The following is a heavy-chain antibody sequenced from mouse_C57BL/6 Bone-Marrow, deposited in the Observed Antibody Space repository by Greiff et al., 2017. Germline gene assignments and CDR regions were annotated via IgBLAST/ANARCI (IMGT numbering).Heavy chain of an antibody. J-gene: IGHJ4*01. CDR1: GYTFTNYW. V-gene: IGHV1-63*01. D-gene: IGHD2-1*01. CDR2: IYPGGGYT. CDR3: ARGLYYGGDY. Sequence: VQLQQSGAELVRPGTSVKMSCKASGYTFTNYWIGWAKQRPGHGLAWIGDIYPGGGYTNYNEKFKGKATLTTDKSSSTAYMQFSSLTSEDSAIYYCARGLYYGGDYWGQGTSVTVSS.